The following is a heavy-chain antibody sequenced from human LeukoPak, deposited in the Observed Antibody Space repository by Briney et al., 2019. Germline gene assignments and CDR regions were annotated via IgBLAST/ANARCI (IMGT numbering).Heavy chain of an antibody. D-gene: IGHD3-22*01. J-gene: IGHJ6*02. CDR2: IYTSGST. V-gene: IGHV4-4*07. CDR1: GGSISSYY. Sequence: PSETLSLTCTVSGGSISSYYWSWIRQPAGKGLEWIGRIYTSGSTNYNPSLKRRVTMSVDTSKNQFSLKLSSVTAADTAVYYCAREYYYDSSGSRYYGMDVWGQGTTVTVSS. CDR3: AREYYYDSSGSRYYGMDV.